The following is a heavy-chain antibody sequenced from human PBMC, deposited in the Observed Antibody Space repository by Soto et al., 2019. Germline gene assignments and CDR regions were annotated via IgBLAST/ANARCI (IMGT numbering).Heavy chain of an antibody. Sequence: QITLKESGPTLVKPTQTLTLTCTFSGFSLSTSGVGVGWIRQPPGKALEWLALIYWDDDKRDSPFLKSRLTTPKYTXXNQVVLTMTNMGPLDTAPFYWAPRPFSRSSVYFDYWGQGTLVTVSS. J-gene: IGHJ4*02. CDR3: APRPFSRSSVYFDY. V-gene: IGHV2-5*02. CDR1: GFSLSTSGVG. CDR2: IYWDDDK. D-gene: IGHD6-6*01.